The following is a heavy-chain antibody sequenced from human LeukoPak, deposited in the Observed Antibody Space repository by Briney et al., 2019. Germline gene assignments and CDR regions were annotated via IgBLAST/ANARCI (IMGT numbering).Heavy chain of an antibody. J-gene: IGHJ4*02. CDR1: GFTFSTYA. Sequence: GGSLRLSCGASGFTFSTYAMTWVRQAPGKGLEWVSTISGSGGSTYYADSVQGRFTISRDNSRNTLYLQMNTLRAEDTAVYYCAKDGCSGGRCFSDYWGQGTLVSVSS. V-gene: IGHV3-23*01. D-gene: IGHD2-15*01. CDR2: ISGSGGST. CDR3: AKDGCSGGRCFSDY.